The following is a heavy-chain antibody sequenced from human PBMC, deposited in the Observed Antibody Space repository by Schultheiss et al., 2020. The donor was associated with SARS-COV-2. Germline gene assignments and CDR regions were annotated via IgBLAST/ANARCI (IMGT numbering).Heavy chain of an antibody. CDR3: AREGGSYWGDAFDI. V-gene: IGHV4-34*01. CDR2: INHSGST. J-gene: IGHJ3*02. D-gene: IGHD1-26*01. Sequence: SETLSLTCAVYGGSFSGYYWSWIRQPPGKGLEWIGEINHSGSTNYNPSLKSRVTISVDKSKNQFSLKLSSVTAADTAVYYCAREGGSYWGDAFDIWGQGTMVTVSS. CDR1: GGSFSGYY.